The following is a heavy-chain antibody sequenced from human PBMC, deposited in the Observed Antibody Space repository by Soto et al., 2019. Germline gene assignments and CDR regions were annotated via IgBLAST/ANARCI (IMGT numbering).Heavy chain of an antibody. J-gene: IGHJ4*02. CDR2: ITWHSDSL. CDR3: TKSRGVAGRPLDD. V-gene: IGHV3-9*01. Sequence: EVQLVESGGGLVQPGRSLRLSCAASGFIFEDYAMHWVRQAPGKGLEWVSSITWHSDSLAYTGSVKGRFTISRDNAKNSLYLEMDSLRPEDTALYFCTKSRGVAGRPLDDWGQGTFVTVSS. D-gene: IGHD6-6*01. CDR1: GFIFEDYA.